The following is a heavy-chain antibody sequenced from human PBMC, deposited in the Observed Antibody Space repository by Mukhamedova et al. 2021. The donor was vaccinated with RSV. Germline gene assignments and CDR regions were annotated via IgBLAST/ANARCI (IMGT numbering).Heavy chain of an antibody. J-gene: IGHJ5*02. CDR2: GST. Sequence: GSTYYNPSLKSRVTISVDTSKNQFSLKLSSVTAADTAVYYCARDEGYSYGRGWFDPWGQGTLVTVSS. V-gene: IGHV4-31*02. D-gene: IGHD5-18*01. CDR3: ARDEGYSYGRGWFDP.